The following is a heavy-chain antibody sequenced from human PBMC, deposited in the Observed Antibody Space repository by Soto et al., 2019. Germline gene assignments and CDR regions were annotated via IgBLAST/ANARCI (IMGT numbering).Heavy chain of an antibody. CDR3: ARDLRNLAARSNWFDP. CDR2: ISAYNGNT. V-gene: IGHV1-18*01. Sequence: ASVKVSCKASGYTFTSYGISWVRQAPGQGLEWMGWISAYNGNTNYAQKLQGRVTMTTDTSTSTAYMELRSLRSDDTAVYYCARDLRNLAARSNWFDPWGQGTLVTVSS. J-gene: IGHJ5*02. D-gene: IGHD6-6*01. CDR1: GYTFTSYG.